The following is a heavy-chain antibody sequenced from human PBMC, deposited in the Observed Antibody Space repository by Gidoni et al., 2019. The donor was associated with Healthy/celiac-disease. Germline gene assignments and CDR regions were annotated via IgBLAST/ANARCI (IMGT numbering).Heavy chain of an antibody. Sequence: QVQLQESGPGLVKPSETLSLTCTVSGYSLSSGYYWGWIRQPPGKGLEWIGSIYHSGSTYYNPSLKSRVTISVDTSKNQFSLKLSSVTAADTAVYYCARTVAAAGTTKFDYWGQGTLVTVSS. J-gene: IGHJ4*02. CDR1: GYSLSSGYY. CDR2: IYHSGST. V-gene: IGHV4-38-2*02. CDR3: ARTVAAAGTTKFDY. D-gene: IGHD6-13*01.